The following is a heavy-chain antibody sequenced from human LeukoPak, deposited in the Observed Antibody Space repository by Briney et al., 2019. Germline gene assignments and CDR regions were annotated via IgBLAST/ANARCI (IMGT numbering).Heavy chain of an antibody. CDR1: GFTFSDHY. V-gene: IGHV3-72*01. J-gene: IGHJ4*02. CDR2: IRNKANSYTT. D-gene: IGHD5-24*01. CDR3: ARASRRDGYNLNC. Sequence: LSGGSLRLSCAASGFTFSDHYMDWVRQAPGKGLEWVGRIRNKANSYTTEYAASVKGRFTISRDDSKNSLYLQMNSLKAEDTAVYYCARASRRDGYNLNCWGQGTLVTVSS.